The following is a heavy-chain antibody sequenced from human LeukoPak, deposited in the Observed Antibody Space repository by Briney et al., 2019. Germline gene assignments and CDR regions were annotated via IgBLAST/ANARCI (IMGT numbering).Heavy chain of an antibody. CDR3: AREGYSSSWYDDY. J-gene: IGHJ4*02. Sequence: NSGGSLRLSCAASGFTFSDYYMSWIRQAPGKGLEWVSSISGSSSDIYYADSVKGRFTISRDNSKNSLYLQMKSLRAEDTAVYYCAREGYSSSWYDDYWGQGTLVTVSS. CDR1: GFTFSDYY. D-gene: IGHD6-13*01. CDR2: ISGSSSDI. V-gene: IGHV3-11*05.